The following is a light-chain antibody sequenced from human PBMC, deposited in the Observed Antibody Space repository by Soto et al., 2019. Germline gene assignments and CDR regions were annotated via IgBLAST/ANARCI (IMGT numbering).Light chain of an antibody. CDR2: DVS. CDR3: SSYTSSSTYVV. J-gene: IGLJ2*01. Sequence: QSALTQPASVSGSPGQSITISCTGTSSDVGGYNYVSWYQQHPGKAPKLMIYDVSHRPSGVSHRFSGSKSGNTASLTISGLQAEDEAADYCSSYTSSSTYVVFGGGTKLTVL. V-gene: IGLV2-14*01. CDR1: SSDVGGYNY.